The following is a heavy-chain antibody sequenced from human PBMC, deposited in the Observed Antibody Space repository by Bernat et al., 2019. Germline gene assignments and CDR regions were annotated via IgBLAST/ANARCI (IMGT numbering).Heavy chain of an antibody. Sequence: QVQLVQSGAEVKKPGSSVKVSCKASGGTFSSYAISWVRQAPGQGLEWMGGIIPIFGTANYAQKFLGRVTITADESTSTAYMELSSLRSDDTAVYYCARVTMVRGVTHTQYYYYGMDVWGKGTTVTVSS. CDR3: ARVTMVRGVTHTQYYYYGMDV. CDR2: IIPIFGTA. V-gene: IGHV1-69*01. J-gene: IGHJ6*04. D-gene: IGHD3-10*01. CDR1: GGTFSSYA.